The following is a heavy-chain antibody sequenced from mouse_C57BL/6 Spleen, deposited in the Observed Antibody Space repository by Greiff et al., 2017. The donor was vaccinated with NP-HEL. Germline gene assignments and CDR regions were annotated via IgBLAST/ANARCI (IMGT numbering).Heavy chain of an antibody. J-gene: IGHJ2*01. CDR3: ARGYYGLLQVYFDY. Sequence: QVQPKESGPELVKPGASVKISCKASGYAFSSSWMNWVKQRPGRGLEWIGRIYPGDGDTNYNGKFKGKATLTADKSSSTADMQLSSLTSEDSAVYFCARGYYGLLQVYFDYWGQGTTLTVSS. V-gene: IGHV1-82*01. CDR2: IYPGDGDT. D-gene: IGHD2-1*01. CDR1: GYAFSSSW.